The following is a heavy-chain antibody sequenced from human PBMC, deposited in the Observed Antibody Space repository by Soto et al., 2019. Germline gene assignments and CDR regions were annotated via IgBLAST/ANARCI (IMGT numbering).Heavy chain of an antibody. CDR2: IYYDGRT. CDR1: GASISSYY. Sequence: QVQLQQSAPGLVKPSETLSLTCTVSGASISSYYWSWIRQPPGKGLEWIGYIYYDGRTNYNPSLKSRLTISLDTSKNQFSLTLRSVTAADTAVYYCARGREWFGGVTDFWGQGILVTVSS. V-gene: IGHV4-59*01. CDR3: ARGREWFGGVTDF. J-gene: IGHJ4*02. D-gene: IGHD3-10*01.